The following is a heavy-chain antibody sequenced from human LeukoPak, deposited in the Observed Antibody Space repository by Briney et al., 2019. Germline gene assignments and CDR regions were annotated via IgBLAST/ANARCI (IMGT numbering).Heavy chain of an antibody. CDR3: ARGLQYGSGSTPFDY. J-gene: IGHJ4*02. CDR2: INPSGGST. Sequence: ASVKVSCKSSGYTFTSYYMYWVRQAPGQGLEWMGIINPSGGSTSYAQKFQGRVTMTRDMSTNTVYMELSSLRSEDTAVYYCARGLQYGSGSTPFDYWGQGTLVTVSS. V-gene: IGHV1-46*01. CDR1: GYTFTSYY. D-gene: IGHD3-10*01.